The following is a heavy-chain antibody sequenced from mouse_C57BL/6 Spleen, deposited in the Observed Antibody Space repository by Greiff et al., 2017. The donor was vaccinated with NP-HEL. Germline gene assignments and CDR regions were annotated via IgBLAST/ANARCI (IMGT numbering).Heavy chain of an antibody. CDR3: ARSGYRGDLYAMDY. CDR2: IDPSDSET. Sequence: QVQLQQPGAELVRPGSSVKLSCKASGYTFTSYWMHWVKQRPIQGLEWIGNIDPSDSETHYIQKFKDKATLTVDKSSSTAYMQLSSLTSEDSAVYYCARSGYRGDLYAMDYWGQGTSVTVSS. J-gene: IGHJ4*01. CDR1: GYTFTSYW. V-gene: IGHV1-52*01. D-gene: IGHD2-12*01.